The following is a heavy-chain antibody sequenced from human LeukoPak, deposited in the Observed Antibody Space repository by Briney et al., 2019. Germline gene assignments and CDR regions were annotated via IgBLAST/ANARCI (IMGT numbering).Heavy chain of an antibody. D-gene: IGHD6-25*01. J-gene: IGHJ6*03. CDR2: ISGSGGST. CDR1: GFTFSSYA. V-gene: IGHV3-23*01. CDR3: ARATATGLYYYYYYMDV. Sequence: GGSLRLSCAASGFTFSSYAMSWVRQAPGKGLEWVSAISGSGGSTYYADSVKGRFTISRDNSKNTLYLQMNSLRAEDTAVYYCARATATGLYYYYYYMDVWGKGTTVTVSS.